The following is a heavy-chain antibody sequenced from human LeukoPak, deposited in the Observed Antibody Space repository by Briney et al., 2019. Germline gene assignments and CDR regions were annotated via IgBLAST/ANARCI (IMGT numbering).Heavy chain of an antibody. CDR1: GFTFSSYW. CDR3: ARGRPHGNDY. CDR2: IASDGSST. Sequence: GGSLRLSCAASGFTFSSYWMNWVRQAPGKGLVWVSRIASDGSSTTYADSVKGRFSISRDNAKNTLYLQMNSLRVEDTAVYYCARGRPHGNDYWGQGTLDTVSS. V-gene: IGHV3-74*01. J-gene: IGHJ4*02. D-gene: IGHD4-23*01.